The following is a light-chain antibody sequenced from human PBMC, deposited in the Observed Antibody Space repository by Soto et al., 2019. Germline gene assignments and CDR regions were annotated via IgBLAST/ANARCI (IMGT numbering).Light chain of an antibody. CDR1: QSIKNN. J-gene: IGKJ4*01. CDR2: GAS. Sequence: EIVMTQSPATLSVSPGERATLSCRASQSIKNNLAWYQQKPGQSPRLLIYGASTRATGIPARFSGSGSGTEFSLTISSLQSEDFAVYYCQQNDNWPPLTFGGGTKVEIK. V-gene: IGKV3-15*01. CDR3: QQNDNWPPLT.